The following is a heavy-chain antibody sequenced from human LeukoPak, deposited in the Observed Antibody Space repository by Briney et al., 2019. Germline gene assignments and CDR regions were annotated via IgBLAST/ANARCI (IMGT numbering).Heavy chain of an antibody. Sequence: GGSLRLSCAASGFTFSSYAMSWVRQAPGKGLEWVSAISGSGGSTYYADSVKGRFTISRDNSKNTLYLQMNSLRAEDTALYYCAKAPQSLMVASHFDYWGQGTLVTVSS. D-gene: IGHD5-12*01. V-gene: IGHV3-23*01. CDR1: GFTFSSYA. CDR3: AKAPQSLMVASHFDY. CDR2: ISGSGGST. J-gene: IGHJ4*02.